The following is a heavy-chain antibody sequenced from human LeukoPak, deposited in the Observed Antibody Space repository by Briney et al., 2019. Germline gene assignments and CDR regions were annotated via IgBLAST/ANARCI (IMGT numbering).Heavy chain of an antibody. J-gene: IGHJ4*02. CDR2: IIPIFGTA. D-gene: IGHD6-19*01. CDR3: ATTSLIAVAGPNTYFDY. CDR1: GGTFSSYA. V-gene: IGHV1-69*05. Sequence: SVKVSCKASGGTFSSYAISWVRQAPGQGLEWMGGIIPIFGTANYAQKFQGRVTITTDESTSTAYMGLSSLRSEDTAVYYCATTSLIAVAGPNTYFDYWGQGTLVTVSS.